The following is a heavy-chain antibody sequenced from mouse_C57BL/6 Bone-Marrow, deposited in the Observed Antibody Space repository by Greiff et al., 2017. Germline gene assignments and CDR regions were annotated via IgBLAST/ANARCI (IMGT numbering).Heavy chain of an antibody. J-gene: IGHJ2*01. D-gene: IGHD1-1*01. CDR3: ARRDYGSSLDY. CDR1: GIDFSSYW. V-gene: IGHV4-1*01. CDR2: INPDSSTI. Sequence: EVKLLESGGGLVQPGGSLKLSCAASGIDFSSYWMSWVRRAPGKGLEWIGEINPDSSTINYAPSLKDKFIISRDNAKNTLYLKMRKVRSEDTALYYGARRDYGSSLDYWGQGTTLTVSS.